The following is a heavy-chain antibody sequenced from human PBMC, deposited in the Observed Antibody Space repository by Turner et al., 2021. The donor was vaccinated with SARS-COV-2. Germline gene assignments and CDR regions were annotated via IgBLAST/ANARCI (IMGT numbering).Heavy chain of an antibody. V-gene: IGHV4-39*01. J-gene: IGHJ4*02. CDR1: GSSISTTNHY. Sequence: QLQLQESGPGLVKPSETLSLTCAVSGSSISTTNHYWGWIRQPPGKGLEWIGSISYTGRTFYTPSLKSRVTLSMDTSKNHFSLKVTSVTAADTAVYYCARQGGVDYWGQGTLVTVSS. CDR2: ISYTGRT. CDR3: ARQGGVDY.